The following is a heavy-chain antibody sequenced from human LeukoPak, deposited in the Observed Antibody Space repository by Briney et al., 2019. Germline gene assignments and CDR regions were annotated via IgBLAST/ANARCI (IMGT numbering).Heavy chain of an antibody. CDR2: ISWNSGSI. CDR3: AKDTNHYDFWSGYYN. CDR1: GFTFDDYA. D-gene: IGHD3-3*01. Sequence: GGSLRLSCAASGFTFDDYAMHWVRQAPGKGLGWVSGISWNSGSIGYADSVKGRFTISRDNAKNSLYLQMNSLRAEDTALYYCAKDTNHYDFWSGYYNWGQGTLVTVSS. V-gene: IGHV3-9*01. J-gene: IGHJ4*02.